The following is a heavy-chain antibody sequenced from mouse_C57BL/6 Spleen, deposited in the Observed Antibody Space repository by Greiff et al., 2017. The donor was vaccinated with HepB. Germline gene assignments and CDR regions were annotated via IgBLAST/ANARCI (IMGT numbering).Heavy chain of an antibody. CDR1: GFTFSSYT. D-gene: IGHD2-2*01. V-gene: IGHV5-9*01. CDR2: ISGGGGNT. CDR3: ARHMVTTWYFDV. J-gene: IGHJ1*03. Sequence: EVQRVESGGGLVKPGGSLKLSCAASGFTFSSYTMSWVRQTPEKRLEWVATISGGGGNTYYPDSVKGRVTITRDNAKNTLYLQMSRLRSEDTALYYCARHMVTTWYFDVWGTGTTVTVSS.